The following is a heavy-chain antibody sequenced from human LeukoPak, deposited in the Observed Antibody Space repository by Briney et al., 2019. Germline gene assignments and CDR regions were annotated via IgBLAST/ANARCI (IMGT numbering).Heavy chain of an antibody. V-gene: IGHV4-34*01. CDR2: INHSGST. D-gene: IGHD6-13*01. Sequence: SETLSLTCTVSGGSISSYYWSWIRQPPGKGLEWIGEINHSGSTNYNTSLKSRVNISVDTSKNQFSLKLSSVTAADTAVYYCARVSSSWNWFDPWGQGTLVTVSS. CDR1: GGSISSYY. J-gene: IGHJ5*02. CDR3: ARVSSSWNWFDP.